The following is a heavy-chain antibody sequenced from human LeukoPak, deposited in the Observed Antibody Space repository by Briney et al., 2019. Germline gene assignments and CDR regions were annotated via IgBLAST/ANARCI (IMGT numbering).Heavy chain of an antibody. J-gene: IGHJ4*02. D-gene: IGHD5-24*01. V-gene: IGHV4-4*07. CDR2: IYTSGST. CDR3: ARVPKRWLQLKYYFDY. Sequence: SETLSLTCTVSGGSISSYYWSWIRQPAGKGLEWIGRIYTSGSTNYNPSLKSRVTISVDTSKNQFSLKLSSVTAADTAVYYCARVPKRWLQLKYYFDYWGQGTLVTVSS. CDR1: GGSISSYY.